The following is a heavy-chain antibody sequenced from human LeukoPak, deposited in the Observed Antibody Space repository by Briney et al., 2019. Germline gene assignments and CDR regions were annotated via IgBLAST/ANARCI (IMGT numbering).Heavy chain of an antibody. J-gene: IGHJ4*02. Sequence: SETLSLTCAVSGYSISSGYYWGWIRQPPGKGLDWIGSIYHSGSTYYNPSLKSRVTISVDTSKNQFSLKLSSVTAADTAVYYCARKGVAVASFDYWGQGTLVTVSS. D-gene: IGHD6-19*01. CDR1: GYSISSGYY. V-gene: IGHV4-38-2*01. CDR2: IYHSGST. CDR3: ARKGVAVASFDY.